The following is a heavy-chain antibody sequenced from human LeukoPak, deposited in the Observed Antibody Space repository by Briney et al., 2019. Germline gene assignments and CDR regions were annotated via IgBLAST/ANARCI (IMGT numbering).Heavy chain of an antibody. Sequence: GGSLRLSCIGSTFTFSDYGMHWVRQAPGEGLVWVSRINTDGSSTNYADSVKGRFTISRDNAKNTLYLQMSSLRVEDTAVYSCARANNFDYWGQGTLVTVSS. V-gene: IGHV3-74*01. D-gene: IGHD4/OR15-4a*01. CDR1: TFTFSDYG. J-gene: IGHJ4*02. CDR2: INTDGSST. CDR3: ARANNFDY.